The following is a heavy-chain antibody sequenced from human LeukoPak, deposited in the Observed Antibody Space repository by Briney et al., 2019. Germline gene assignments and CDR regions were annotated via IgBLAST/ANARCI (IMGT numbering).Heavy chain of an antibody. V-gene: IGHV3-21*01. D-gene: IGHD3-22*01. CDR1: GFTFSSYS. CDR3: ARAEYYDSSGYYLVEYYYYYMDV. Sequence: GGSLRLSCAASGFTFSSYSMNWVRQAPGKGLEWVSSISSSSSYIYYADSVKGRFTISRDNAKNSLYLQMNSLRAEDTAVYYCARAEYYDSSGYYLVEYYYYYMDVWGKGTTVTVSS. J-gene: IGHJ6*03. CDR2: ISSSSSYI.